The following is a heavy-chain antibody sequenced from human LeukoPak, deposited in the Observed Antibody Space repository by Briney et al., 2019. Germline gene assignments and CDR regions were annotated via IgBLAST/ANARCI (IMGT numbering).Heavy chain of an antibody. CDR3: TTTRLADAFYFDY. D-gene: IGHD6-13*01. Sequence: PGGSLRLSCAASGFTFSSYWMHWVRHAPGKGLVWVSRINSDGSRTTYADAVKGRFTVSRGNAKNTLYLQMNSLRAEDTAVYYCTTTRLADAFYFDYWGQGTLVTVSS. J-gene: IGHJ4*02. CDR2: INSDGSRT. CDR1: GFTFSSYW. V-gene: IGHV3-74*01.